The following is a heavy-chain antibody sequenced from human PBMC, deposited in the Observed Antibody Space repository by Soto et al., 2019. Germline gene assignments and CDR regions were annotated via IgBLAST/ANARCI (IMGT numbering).Heavy chain of an antibody. CDR3: ARWPQPRYTADPYAVDV. CDR2: IVPSLDTT. CDR1: GGTFSSSG. J-gene: IGHJ6*02. Sequence: QVHLVQSGTEVKKPGSSVKVSCKASGGTFSSSGFSWVRQAPGQGLEWMGMIVPSLDTTNYAQKFQARVTIPADEVTSTAYMELRSLRSEDTAVYYCARWPQPRYTADPYAVDVWGQGTRVIVSS. V-gene: IGHV1-69*11. D-gene: IGHD3-16*02.